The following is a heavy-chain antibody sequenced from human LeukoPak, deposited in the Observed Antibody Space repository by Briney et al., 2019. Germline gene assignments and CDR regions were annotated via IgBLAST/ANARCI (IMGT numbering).Heavy chain of an antibody. CDR2: ISYDGSNK. CDR3: ARDSDSWYFDY. CDR1: GFTFSSYN. V-gene: IGHV3-30*03. Sequence: GGSLRLSCAASGFTFSSYNMHWVRQAPGKGLEWVAIISYDGSNKYYADSVKGRFTISRDNSKNTLYLQMNSLGTDDTAVYYCARDSDSWYFDYWGQGTLVTVSS. D-gene: IGHD6-13*01. J-gene: IGHJ4*02.